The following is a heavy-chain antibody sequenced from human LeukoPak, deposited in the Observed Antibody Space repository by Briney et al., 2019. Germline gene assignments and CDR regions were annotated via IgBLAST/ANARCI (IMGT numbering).Heavy chain of an antibody. Sequence: WASVKVSCKASGGTFSSYAISWVRQAPGQGLEWMGGIIPIFGTANYAQKFQGRVTITADESTSTAYMELSSLRSEDTAVYYCARAPFSEAGRSDYYYYYGMDVWGQGTTVTVSS. J-gene: IGHJ6*02. CDR2: IIPIFGTA. V-gene: IGHV1-69*13. CDR3: ARAPFSEAGRSDYYYYYGMDV. D-gene: IGHD1-14*01. CDR1: GGTFSSYA.